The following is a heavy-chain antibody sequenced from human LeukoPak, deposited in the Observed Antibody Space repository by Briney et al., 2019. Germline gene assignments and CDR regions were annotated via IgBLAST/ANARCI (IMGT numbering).Heavy chain of an antibody. D-gene: IGHD3-10*01. CDR3: ARDSGSDYYGSGSYYSY. CDR2: ILSDGSKE. J-gene: IGHJ4*02. CDR1: GFTFSSYG. Sequence: PSGGSLRLSCAASGFTFSSYGMHWVRQAPGKGLEWVAVILSDGSKEFYTDSVKGRFTISRDNSKNTLYLQMNSLRAEDTAVYYCARDSGSDYYGSGSYYSYWGQGTLVTVSS. V-gene: IGHV3-33*01.